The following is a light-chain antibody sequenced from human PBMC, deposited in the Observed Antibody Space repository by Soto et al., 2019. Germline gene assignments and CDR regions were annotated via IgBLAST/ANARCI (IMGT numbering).Light chain of an antibody. CDR2: KAS. J-gene: IGKJ1*01. CDR3: QQYNSYWT. Sequence: DIQMTQSPSTLSASVGDRVTITCRASQSISSWLAWYQKKPGKAPKLLIYKASSLEGGVPSRFSGSGSGTVFTLTISSLQPDDFATYYCQQYNSYWTFGQGTKVEIK. V-gene: IGKV1-5*03. CDR1: QSISSW.